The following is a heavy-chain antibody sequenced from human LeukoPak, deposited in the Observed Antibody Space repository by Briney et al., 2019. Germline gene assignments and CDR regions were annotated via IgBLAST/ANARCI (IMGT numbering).Heavy chain of an antibody. CDR1: GLTFSSYS. V-gene: IGHV3-21*01. D-gene: IGHD5-12*01. CDR2: ISSTSSYI. Sequence: PGGSLRLSCAASGLTFSSYSMNWVRQAPGKGLEWVSSISSTSSYIYYADSVKGRFTISTDNAKNSLYLQMSSLRAEDTAVYYCAREGRRGYSGYDKYVDYWGQGTLVTVSS. J-gene: IGHJ4*02. CDR3: AREGRRGYSGYDKYVDY.